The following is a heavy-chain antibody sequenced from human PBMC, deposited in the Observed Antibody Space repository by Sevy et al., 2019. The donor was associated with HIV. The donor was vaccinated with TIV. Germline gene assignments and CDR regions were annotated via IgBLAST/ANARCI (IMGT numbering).Heavy chain of an antibody. CDR3: ARDGLASPSYYFDY. CDR2: ISYDGSNK. Sequence: GGSLRLSCAASGFTFSSYAMHWVRQAPGKGLEWVAVISYDGSNKYYADSVKDRFTISRDNSKNTLYLQMNSLRAEDTAVYYCARDGLASPSYYFDYWGQGTLVTVSS. V-gene: IGHV3-30*04. D-gene: IGHD3-9*01. J-gene: IGHJ4*02. CDR1: GFTFSSYA.